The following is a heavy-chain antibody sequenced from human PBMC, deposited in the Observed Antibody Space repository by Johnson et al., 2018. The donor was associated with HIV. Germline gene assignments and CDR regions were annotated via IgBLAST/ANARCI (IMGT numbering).Heavy chain of an antibody. Sequence: VQLVESGGGVVQPGGSLRLSCAASGFTFSSYGMHWVRQAPGKGLEWVAFIRYDGSKKYYADSVKGGFTISRDNSKNTLYLQMNSLRAEDTAVYYCAKEVTPGAFTMIEVVGAFDIWGQGTMVTVSS. D-gene: IGHD3-22*01. CDR3: AKEVTPGAFTMIEVVGAFDI. J-gene: IGHJ3*02. CDR2: IRYDGSKK. V-gene: IGHV3-30*02. CDR1: GFTFSSYG.